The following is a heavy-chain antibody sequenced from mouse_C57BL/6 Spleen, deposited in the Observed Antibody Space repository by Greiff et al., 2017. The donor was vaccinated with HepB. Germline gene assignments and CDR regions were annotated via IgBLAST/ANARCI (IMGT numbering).Heavy chain of an antibody. CDR1: GYSITSGYY. V-gene: IGHV3-6*01. Sequence: EVHLVESGPGLVKPSQSLSLTCSVTGYSITSGYYWNWIRQFPGNKLEWMGYISYDGSNNYNPSLKNRISITRDTSKNQFFLKLNSVTTEDTATYYCARDGYYGFAYWGQGTLVTVSA. CDR3: ARDGYYGFAY. J-gene: IGHJ3*01. D-gene: IGHD2-3*01. CDR2: ISYDGSN.